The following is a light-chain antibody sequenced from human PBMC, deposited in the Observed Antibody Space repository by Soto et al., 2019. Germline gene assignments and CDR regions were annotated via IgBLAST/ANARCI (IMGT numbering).Light chain of an antibody. CDR1: SSDVGNYNL. Sequence: QSALPQPASVSGSPGQSITISCTGTSSDVGNYNLVSWHQQYPDKAPKLIISEGTKRPSGVSDRFSGSKSGNTASLTISGLQAEDEADYYCCSYAGSNTYVFGGGTKLTVL. J-gene: IGLJ3*02. CDR3: CSYAGSNTYV. CDR2: EGT. V-gene: IGLV2-23*01.